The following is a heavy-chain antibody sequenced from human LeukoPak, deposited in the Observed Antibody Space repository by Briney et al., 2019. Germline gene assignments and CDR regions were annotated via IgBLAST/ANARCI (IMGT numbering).Heavy chain of an antibody. D-gene: IGHD3-10*01. CDR1: GFTLSSYN. V-gene: IGHV3-15*01. Sequence: GGSLRLSCAASGFTLSSYNMNWVRQAPGKGLEWVGRIKSKTDGGTTDYAAPVKGRFTISRDDSKNTLYLQMNSLKTEDTAVYYCTTGVVRGVDPYYYYMDVWGKGTTVTVSS. CDR3: TTGVVRGVDPYYYYMDV. J-gene: IGHJ6*03. CDR2: IKSKTDGGTT.